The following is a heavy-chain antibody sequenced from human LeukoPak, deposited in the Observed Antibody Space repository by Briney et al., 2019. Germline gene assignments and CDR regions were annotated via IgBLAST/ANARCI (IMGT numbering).Heavy chain of an antibody. CDR1: GFTFSSYA. V-gene: IGHV3-30-3*01. CDR3: ARDFVDDSSGYPYYYYGMDV. D-gene: IGHD3-22*01. CDR2: ISYDGSNK. Sequence: SGRSLRLSCAASGFTFSSYAMHWVRQAPGKGLEWVAVISYDGSNKYYADSVKGRFTISRDNSKNTLYLQMNSLRAEDTAVYYCARDFVDDSSGYPYYYYGMDVWGQGTTVTVSS. J-gene: IGHJ6*02.